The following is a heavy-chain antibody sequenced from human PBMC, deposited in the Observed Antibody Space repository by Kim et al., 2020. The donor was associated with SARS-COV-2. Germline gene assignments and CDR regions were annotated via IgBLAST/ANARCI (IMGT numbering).Heavy chain of an antibody. CDR3: VKDFWYSMDV. J-gene: IGHJ6*02. V-gene: IGHV3-74*01. Sequence: TTTYADSVRARFTVSRDNAKNTVHLQMSSLKAEDTAVYYCVKDFWYSMDVWSQGTTVTVSS. CDR2: TT. D-gene: IGHD3-3*01.